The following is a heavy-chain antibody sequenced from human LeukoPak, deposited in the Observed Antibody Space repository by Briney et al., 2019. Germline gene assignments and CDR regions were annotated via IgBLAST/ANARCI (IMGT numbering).Heavy chain of an antibody. Sequence: PGGSLRLSCAASGFTFSSYGMHWVRHAPGKGLEWVAVIWYDGSNKYYADPVKGRFTISRDNSKNTLYLQMNSLRAEDTAVYYCARESVVGSDYYYGMDVWGQGTTVTVSS. CDR2: IWYDGSNK. V-gene: IGHV3-33*01. CDR3: ARESVVGSDYYYGMDV. D-gene: IGHD2-15*01. CDR1: GFTFSSYG. J-gene: IGHJ6*01.